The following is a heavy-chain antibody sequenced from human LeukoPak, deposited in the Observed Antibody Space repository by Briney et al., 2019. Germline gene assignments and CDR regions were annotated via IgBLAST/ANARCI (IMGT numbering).Heavy chain of an antibody. CDR3: ARATYCRSTSCYVSYFDY. CDR2: IYHSGST. D-gene: IGHD2-2*01. V-gene: IGHV4-39*07. J-gene: IGHJ4*02. CDR1: GGSISSSSYY. Sequence: SETLSLTCTVSGGSISSSSYYWGWIRQPPGKGLEWIGSIYHSGSTYYNPSLKSRVTISVDTSKNQFSLKLSSVTAADTAVYYCARATYCRSTSCYVSYFDYWGQGTLVTVSS.